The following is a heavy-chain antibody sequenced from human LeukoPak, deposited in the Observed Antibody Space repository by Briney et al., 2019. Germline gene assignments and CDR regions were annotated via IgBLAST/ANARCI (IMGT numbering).Heavy chain of an antibody. Sequence: SETLSLTCAVSGGSISSGGYSWSWIRQPPGKGLEWIGYISSTGSTYYNPSLKSRLSISLDTSKNQFSLNLSSVTAADTAVFYCARLGVTQDAFDIWGQGTMITVSS. V-gene: IGHV4-30-4*07. D-gene: IGHD3-10*01. CDR2: ISSTGST. CDR1: GGSISSGGYS. CDR3: ARLGVTQDAFDI. J-gene: IGHJ3*02.